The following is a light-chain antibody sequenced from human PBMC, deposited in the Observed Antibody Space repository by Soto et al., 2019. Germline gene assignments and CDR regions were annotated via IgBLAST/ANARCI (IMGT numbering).Light chain of an antibody. Sequence: IEMTHSPATLSLAPGERVTLSFRASESVSTNLAWYQQKAGQAPRLLIYDASNRATGIPARFSGSGSGTDFTLTISSLEPEDFAVYYCQQRSNWPPTFGQGTKVDIK. CDR1: ESVSTN. CDR2: DAS. CDR3: QQRSNWPPT. J-gene: IGKJ1*01. V-gene: IGKV3-11*01.